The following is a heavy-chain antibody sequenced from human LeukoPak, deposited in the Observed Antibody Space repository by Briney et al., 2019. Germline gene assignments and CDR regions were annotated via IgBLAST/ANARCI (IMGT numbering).Heavy chain of an antibody. CDR1: GGSISSYY. V-gene: IGHV4-59*01. CDR2: IYYSGST. Sequence: PSETLSLTCTVSGGSISSYYWSWIRQPPGKGLEWIGYIYYSGSTNYNPSLKSRVTISVDTSKNQFSLKLSSVTAADTAVYYCARALWFGELLSGYYYYGMDVWGQGTTVTVSS. D-gene: IGHD3-10*01. J-gene: IGHJ6*02. CDR3: ARALWFGELLSGYYYYGMDV.